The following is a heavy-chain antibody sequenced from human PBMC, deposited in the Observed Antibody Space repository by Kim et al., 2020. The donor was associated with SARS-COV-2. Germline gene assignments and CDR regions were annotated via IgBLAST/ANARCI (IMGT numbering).Heavy chain of an antibody. J-gene: IGHJ4*02. V-gene: IGHV4-31*03. D-gene: IGHD1-26*01. CDR1: GDSITNNGYY. Sequence: SETLSRTCTVSGDSITNNGYYWSWIRQHPGEGLEYIGYIYYSGSTYYNPSLKDRVTISVDTSKNQFSLELSSVTAADTAVYYCARRSGSYSNDYWGQGTLVTVSS. CDR2: IYYSGST. CDR3: ARRSGSYSNDY.